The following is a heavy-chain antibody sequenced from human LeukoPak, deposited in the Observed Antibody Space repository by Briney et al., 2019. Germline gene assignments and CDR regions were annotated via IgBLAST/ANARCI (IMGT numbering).Heavy chain of an antibody. V-gene: IGHV3-30*18. CDR2: ISYDGSNK. CDR1: GFTFSSYG. D-gene: IGHD3-3*01. Sequence: GRSLRLSCAASGFTFSSYGMHWVRQAPGKGLEWVAVISYDGSNKYYADSVKGRFTISRDNSKNTLYLQMNSLRAEDTAVYYCAKEVKDFWSGYYTWIPLGYWGQGTLVTVSS. J-gene: IGHJ4*02. CDR3: AKEVKDFWSGYYTWIPLGY.